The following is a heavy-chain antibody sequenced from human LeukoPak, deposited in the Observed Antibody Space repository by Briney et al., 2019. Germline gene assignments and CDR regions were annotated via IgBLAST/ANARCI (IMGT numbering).Heavy chain of an antibody. CDR2: ISSSSSTI. Sequence: SGGSLRLSCAASGFTFSSYSMNWVRQAPGKGLEWVSYISSSSSTIYYADSVKGRFTISRDNAKNSLYLQMNSLRDEDTAVYYCARCLYGSGSYFYCYYYYGMDVWGQGTTVTVSS. D-gene: IGHD3-10*01. CDR1: GFTFSSYS. CDR3: ARCLYGSGSYFYCYYYYGMDV. J-gene: IGHJ6*02. V-gene: IGHV3-48*02.